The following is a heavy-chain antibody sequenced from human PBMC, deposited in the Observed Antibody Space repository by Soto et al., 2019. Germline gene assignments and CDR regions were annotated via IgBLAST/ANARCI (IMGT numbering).Heavy chain of an antibody. CDR1: GGSFSGYY. Sequence: PSQTLSLTCAVYGGSFSGYYLSWIRQPPGKGLEWIGEINHSGSTNYNPSLKSRVTISVDTSKNQFSLKLSSVTAADTAVYYCARHDSSGYYYVGYYFDYWGQGTLVTVSS. CDR3: ARHDSSGYYYVGYYFDY. J-gene: IGHJ4*02. CDR2: INHSGST. V-gene: IGHV4-34*01. D-gene: IGHD3-22*01.